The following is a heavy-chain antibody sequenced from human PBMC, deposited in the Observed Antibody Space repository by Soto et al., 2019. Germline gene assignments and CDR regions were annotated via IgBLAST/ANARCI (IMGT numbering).Heavy chain of an antibody. D-gene: IGHD3-9*01. J-gene: IGHJ4*02. V-gene: IGHV3-15*01. CDR3: TTYFGHFDY. Sequence: GCSLRLSCAASGFTFSNAWMSWVRQAPGKGLEWVGRIKSKTDGGTTDYAAPVKGRFTISRDDSKNTLYRQMNSLKTEETAVYYWTTYFGHFDYRGQGTVATVSS. CDR2: IKSKTDGGTT. CDR1: GFTFSNAW.